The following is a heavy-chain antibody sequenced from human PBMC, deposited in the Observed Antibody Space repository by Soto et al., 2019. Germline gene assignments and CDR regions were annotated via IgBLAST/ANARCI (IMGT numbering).Heavy chain of an antibody. CDR3: ARAFTYDSSVGPGYFDY. D-gene: IGHD3-22*01. Sequence: SETLSLTCTVSGGSISSSSYYWGWIRQPPGKGLEWIGGIYYSGNTYYNPSPKSRVTISVDTSKNQFSLKLSSVTAADTTVYYCARAFTYDSSVGPGYFDYWGQGTLVTVSS. J-gene: IGHJ4*02. CDR2: IYYSGNT. V-gene: IGHV4-39*02. CDR1: GGSISSSSYY.